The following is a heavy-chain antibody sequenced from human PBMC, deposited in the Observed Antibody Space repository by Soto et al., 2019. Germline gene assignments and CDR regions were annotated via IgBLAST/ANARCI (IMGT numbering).Heavy chain of an antibody. Sequence: GASVKVSCKASGFTFTSSAVQWVRQARGQRLEWIGWIVVGSGNTNYAQKFQERVTITRDMSTSTAYMELSSLRSEDTAVYYCARFGFGGYYYVFDYWGQGALVTVSS. V-gene: IGHV1-58*01. CDR3: ARFGFGGYYYVFDY. CDR2: IVVGSGNT. CDR1: GFTFTSSA. J-gene: IGHJ4*02. D-gene: IGHD3-22*01.